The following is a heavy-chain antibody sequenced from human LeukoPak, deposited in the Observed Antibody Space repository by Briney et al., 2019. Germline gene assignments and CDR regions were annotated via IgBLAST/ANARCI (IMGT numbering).Heavy chain of an antibody. CDR3: VRELPPVVQYYFDY. CDR1: GFTFSSYG. D-gene: IGHD3-22*01. Sequence: GGSLRLSRAASGFTFSSYGMHWVRQAPGKGLEWVAVIWYDGSNKYYADSVKGRFTISRDNSRNTLYLQMNSLRAEDTAVYYCVRELPPVVQYYFDYWGPGTLVTVSS. J-gene: IGHJ4*02. CDR2: IWYDGSNK. V-gene: IGHV3-33*08.